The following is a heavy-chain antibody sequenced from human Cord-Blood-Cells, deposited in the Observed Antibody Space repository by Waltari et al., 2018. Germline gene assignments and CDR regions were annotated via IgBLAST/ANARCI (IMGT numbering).Heavy chain of an antibody. CDR1: GGSCSSYA. V-gene: IGHV1-69*01. Sequence: QLQPVQSGAVVKKPGCSVNGSCKPSGGSCSSYAISWLREAPGQGLEWMGGGIPNCGPANHALTSQGRVTITEDESTGTAYMELRSLRSEDTAVYDCATSRSPIVETIRFYYWGQGPLVSVS. J-gene: IGHJ4*02. D-gene: IGHD5-12*01. CDR2: GIPNCGPA. CDR3: ATSRSPIVETIRFYY.